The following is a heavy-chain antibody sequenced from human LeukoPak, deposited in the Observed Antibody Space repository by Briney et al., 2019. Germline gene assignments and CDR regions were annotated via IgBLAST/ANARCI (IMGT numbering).Heavy chain of an antibody. CDR1: GGSISSSSYY. CDR3: ARDSRFRNYYYFLDV. D-gene: IGHD3-10*01. V-gene: IGHV4-39*07. CDR2: IYYSGST. Sequence: PSETLSLTCTVSGGSISSSSYYWGWIRQPPGKGLEWIGTIYYSGSTYYNPSLKSRVTISLDTSKNQFSLRLSSVTAADTALYYCARDSRFRNYYYFLDVWGKGTTVTVSS. J-gene: IGHJ6*03.